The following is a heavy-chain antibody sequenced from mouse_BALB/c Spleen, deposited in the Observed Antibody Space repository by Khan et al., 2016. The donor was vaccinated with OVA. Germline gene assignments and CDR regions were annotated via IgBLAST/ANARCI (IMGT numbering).Heavy chain of an antibody. CDR1: GYTFSSYW. Sequence: QVQLQQSGGDLMKPGASVKISCKATGYTFSSYWIEWVKQRPGHGLEWIGQIFPGSVSTTYNEKFKGKATFTADTSSNTAYMQLSSLTSEDSAVYYRGRGGYGGFAYWGQGTLVTVSA. CDR3: GRGGYGGFAY. D-gene: IGHD2-2*01. J-gene: IGHJ3*01. CDR2: IFPGSVST. V-gene: IGHV1-9*01.